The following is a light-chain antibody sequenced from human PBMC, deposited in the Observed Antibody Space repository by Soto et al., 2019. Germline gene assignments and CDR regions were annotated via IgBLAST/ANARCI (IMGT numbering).Light chain of an antibody. Sequence: QSALTQPASVSGSPGQSITISCTGTTSDVGRYNLVSWYQQYPGKAPRLMIYEDIERPSGVSNRFSGSKSGNTASLTISGLQTEDEADYYCCSYAGGTSVVFGGGTKVTV. CDR2: EDI. V-gene: IGLV2-23*01. J-gene: IGLJ2*01. CDR3: CSYAGGTSVV. CDR1: TSDVGRYNL.